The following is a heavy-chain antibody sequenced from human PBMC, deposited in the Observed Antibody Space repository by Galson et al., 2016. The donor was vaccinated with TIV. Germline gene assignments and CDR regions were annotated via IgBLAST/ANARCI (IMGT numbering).Heavy chain of an antibody. CDR3: ERALANVWIVVAQDDFDI. Sequence: SLRLSCAASGFTFSRYSMNWVRQVPGKGLEWVSYISSSSSSIYYQDSVKGRFTIPRGNVKNSLYLQMNGLRAEDTAVYYSERALANVWIVVAQDDFDIWGQGTMVTVSS. D-gene: IGHD3-22*01. J-gene: IGHJ3*02. CDR1: GFTFSRYS. V-gene: IGHV3-48*01. CDR2: ISSSSSSI.